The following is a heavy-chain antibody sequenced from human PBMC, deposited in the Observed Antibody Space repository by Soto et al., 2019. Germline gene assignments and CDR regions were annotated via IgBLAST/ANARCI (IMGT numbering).Heavy chain of an antibody. CDR3: ARDLRVRGPMDYYYYYMDV. CDR1: GFTFSSYG. CDR2: IWYDGSNK. Sequence: QVQLVESGGGVVQPGRSLRLSCAASGFTFSSYGMHWVRQAPGEGLEWVAVIWYDGSNKYYADSVKGRFTISRDNSKNTLYLQMNSLRAEDTAVYYCARDLRVRGPMDYYYYYMDVWGKGTTVTVSS. V-gene: IGHV3-33*01. D-gene: IGHD3-10*01. J-gene: IGHJ6*03.